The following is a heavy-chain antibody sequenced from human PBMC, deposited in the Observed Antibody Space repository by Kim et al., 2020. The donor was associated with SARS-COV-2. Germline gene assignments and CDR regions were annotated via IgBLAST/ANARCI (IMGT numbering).Heavy chain of an antibody. V-gene: IGHV3-7*03. Sequence: SPDSVKARFPISRDNPKNSVFLQMNDLRREDTAVYFCGRDTAGTGVVDYWGQGTLVTVSS. CDR3: GRDTAGTGVVDY. D-gene: IGHD1-1*01. J-gene: IGHJ4*02.